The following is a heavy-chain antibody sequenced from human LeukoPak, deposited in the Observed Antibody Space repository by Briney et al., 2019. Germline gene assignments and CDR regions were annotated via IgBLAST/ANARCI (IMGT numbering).Heavy chain of an antibody. V-gene: IGHV1-3*01. CDR2: INAGNGNT. D-gene: IGHD6-19*01. CDR3: ARGNSSGLYGDF. J-gene: IGHJ4*02. Sequence: ASVKVSCKASGYTFTSYAMHWVRQAPGPRLEWMGWINAGNGNTKYSQKFQGRVTITRDTSASTAYMELSSLRSEDTAVYYCARGNSSGLYGDFWGQGTLVTVSS. CDR1: GYTFTSYA.